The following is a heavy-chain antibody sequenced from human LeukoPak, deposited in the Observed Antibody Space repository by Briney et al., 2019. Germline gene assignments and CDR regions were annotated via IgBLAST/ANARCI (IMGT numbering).Heavy chain of an antibody. CDR2: IKQDGSDK. V-gene: IGHV3-7*03. CDR3: ARSPGQDYVWGSYRPYYFDY. CDR1: GFTFSSYW. Sequence: GGSLRLSCAASGFTFSSYWMNWVRQAPGKGLEWVANIKQDGSDKYYVDSVKGRFIISRDNAKNSLYLQMNSLRAEDTAVYYCARSPGQDYVWGSYRPYYFDYWGQGTLVTVSS. J-gene: IGHJ4*02. D-gene: IGHD3-16*02.